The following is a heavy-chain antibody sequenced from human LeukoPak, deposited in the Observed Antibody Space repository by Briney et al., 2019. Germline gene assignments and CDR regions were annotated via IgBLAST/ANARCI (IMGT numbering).Heavy chain of an antibody. D-gene: IGHD3-16*01. J-gene: IGHJ5*02. Sequence: PSETLSLTCAVYGGSFSGYYWSWIRQPPGKALEWIGYIHYSGSTKYNPSLKSRVTISVDTSENQFSLTLNSVTAADTAVYYCARSRGGYGDYGSWFDPWGQGILVTVSS. CDR1: GGSFSGYY. CDR2: IHYSGST. CDR3: ARSRGGYGDYGSWFDP. V-gene: IGHV4-59*01.